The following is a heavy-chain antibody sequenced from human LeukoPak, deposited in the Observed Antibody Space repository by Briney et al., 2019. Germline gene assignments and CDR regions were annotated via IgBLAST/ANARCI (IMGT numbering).Heavy chain of an antibody. J-gene: IGHJ3*02. CDR1: GGSISSYY. CDR2: IYYSGST. V-gene: IGHV4-59*01. Sequence: SETLSLTCTVSGGSISSYYWSWIRQPPGKGLEWIGYIYYSGSTNYSPSLKSRVTISVDTSKNQFSLKLSSVTAADTAVYYCARAQTAFDIWGQGTMVTVSS. CDR3: ARAQTAFDI.